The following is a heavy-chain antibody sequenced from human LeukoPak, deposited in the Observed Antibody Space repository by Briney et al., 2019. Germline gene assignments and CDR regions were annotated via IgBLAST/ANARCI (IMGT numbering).Heavy chain of an antibody. J-gene: IGHJ4*02. Sequence: GGFLRLSCGASGFTFSGYSMNWVRQAPGKGVEWVSSISSSSSYIYYADSVKGRFTISRDNAKNSLYLQMNSLRAEDTAVYYCARKGYYDSSGYRDYWGQGTLVTVSS. V-gene: IGHV3-21*01. D-gene: IGHD3-22*01. CDR1: GFTFSGYS. CDR2: ISSSSSYI. CDR3: ARKGYYDSSGYRDY.